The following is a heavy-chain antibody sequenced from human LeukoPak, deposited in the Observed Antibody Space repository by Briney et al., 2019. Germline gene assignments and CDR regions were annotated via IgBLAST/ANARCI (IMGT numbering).Heavy chain of an antibody. V-gene: IGHV4-4*07. CDR3: ARSPNIVATNWFDP. CDR2: IYTSGST. J-gene: IGHJ5*02. D-gene: IGHD5-12*01. Sequence: PSETLSLTCAVSGGSISSYYWSWIRQPAGKGLEWIGRIYTSGSTNYNPSLKSRVTMSVDTSKNQFSLKLSSVTAADTAVYYCARSPNIVATNWFDPWGQGTLVTVSS. CDR1: GGSISSYY.